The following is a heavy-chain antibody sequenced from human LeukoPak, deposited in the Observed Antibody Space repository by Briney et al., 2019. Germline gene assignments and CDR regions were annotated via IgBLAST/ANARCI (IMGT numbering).Heavy chain of an antibody. J-gene: IGHJ5*02. CDR2: IYYSGST. D-gene: IGHD3-9*01. Sequence: NPSETLSLTCAVYGGSFSGYYWSWIRQPPGKGLEWIGCIYYSGSTNYNPSLKSRVTISVDTSQNQFSLKLSSVTAADTAIYYCARKNAYDISNWFDPWGQGTLVTVSS. V-gene: IGHV4-59*01. CDR3: ARKNAYDISNWFDP. CDR1: GGSFSGYY.